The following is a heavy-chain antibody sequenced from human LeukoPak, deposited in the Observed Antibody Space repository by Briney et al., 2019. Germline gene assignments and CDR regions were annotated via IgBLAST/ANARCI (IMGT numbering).Heavy chain of an antibody. V-gene: IGHV4-59*11. CDR2: IYYSGST. Sequence: SETLSLTCTVSGGSISSHYWSWIRQPPGKGLEWIGYIYYSGSTNYNPSLKSRVTISVDTSKNQFSLKLSPVTAADTAVYYCARVGGLYYYDSSGYLNDWGQGTMVTVPS. D-gene: IGHD3-22*01. CDR1: GGSISSHY. J-gene: IGHJ3*01. CDR3: ARVGGLYYYDSSGYLND.